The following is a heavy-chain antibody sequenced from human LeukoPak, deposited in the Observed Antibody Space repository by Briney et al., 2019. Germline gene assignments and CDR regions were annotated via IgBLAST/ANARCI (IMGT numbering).Heavy chain of an antibody. D-gene: IGHD4-17*01. V-gene: IGHV4-61*01. CDR3: ARVVADDYGDYGVDY. Sequence: PSETLSLTCTVSGYSVSSGYFWGWIRQPPGKGLEWIGYIYYSGSTNYNPSLKSRVTISVDTSKNQFSLKLSSVTAADTAVYYCARVVADDYGDYGVDYWGQGTLVTVSS. CDR1: GYSVSSGYF. J-gene: IGHJ4*02. CDR2: IYYSGST.